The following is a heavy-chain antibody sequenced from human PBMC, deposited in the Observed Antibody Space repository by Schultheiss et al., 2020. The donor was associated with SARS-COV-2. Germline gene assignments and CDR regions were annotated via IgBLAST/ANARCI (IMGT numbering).Heavy chain of an antibody. J-gene: IGHJ4*02. CDR1: GFTFADYA. V-gene: IGHV3-74*01. Sequence: GGSLRLSCAASGFTFADYAMHWVRQAPGKGLGWVSGINSDGSSASYADSVKGRFTISRENAKNSLYLQMNSLRAGNTAVDYCASDYEAGEIVVVPSPFDYWGQGTLVTVSS. CDR3: ASDYEAGEIVVVPSPFDY. CDR2: INSDGSSA. D-gene: IGHD2-2*01.